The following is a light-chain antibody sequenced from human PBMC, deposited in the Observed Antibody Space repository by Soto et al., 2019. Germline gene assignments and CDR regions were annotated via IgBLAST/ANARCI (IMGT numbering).Light chain of an antibody. CDR3: QHYGASPKYT. J-gene: IGKJ2*01. Sequence: EIVLTQSPGTLSLSPGQRATLSCRASQSVSSSSLAWYQQRPGQAPRLPIYGASRRATGIPDRFSGSGSGTDFTLTISRLEPEDFAVYYCQHYGASPKYTFGQGTKVDIK. V-gene: IGKV3-20*01. CDR1: QSVSSSS. CDR2: GAS.